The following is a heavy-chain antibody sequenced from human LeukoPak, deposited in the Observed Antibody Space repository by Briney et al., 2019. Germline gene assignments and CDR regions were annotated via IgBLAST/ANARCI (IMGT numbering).Heavy chain of an antibody. D-gene: IGHD6-13*01. Sequence: GGSLRLSCAASGFTFSSYSMNWVRQAPGKGLEWVSSISSSSSYIYYADSVKGRFTIPRDNAKNSLYLQMNSLRAEDTAVYYCASSSSWYVEDYWGQGTLVTVSS. V-gene: IGHV3-21*01. CDR3: ASSSSWYVEDY. J-gene: IGHJ4*02. CDR2: ISSSSSYI. CDR1: GFTFSSYS.